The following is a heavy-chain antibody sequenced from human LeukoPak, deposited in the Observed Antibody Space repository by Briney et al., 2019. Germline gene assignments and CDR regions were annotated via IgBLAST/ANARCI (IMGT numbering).Heavy chain of an antibody. J-gene: IGHJ4*02. V-gene: IGHV1-69*13. CDR2: IIPIFGTA. D-gene: IGHD6-6*01. CDR3: ARDYIEYGSSSGHYFDY. Sequence: ASVKVSCKASGGTFSSYAISWVRQAPGQGLEWMGGIIPIFGTANYAQKFQGRVTITADESTSTAYMELSSLRSEDTAVYYCARDYIEYGSSSGHYFDYWGQGTLVTVSS. CDR1: GGTFSSYA.